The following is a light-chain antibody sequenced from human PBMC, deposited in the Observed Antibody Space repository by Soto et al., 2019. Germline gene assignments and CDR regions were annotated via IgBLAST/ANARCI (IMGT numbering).Light chain of an antibody. J-gene: IGKJ4*01. CDR3: QHLYSYPLT. V-gene: IGKV1-9*01. CDR2: AAS. Sequence: IPVTQSPSSLSASVGDRVTITCRASQGITSYLAWYQQKPGKAPKLLIYAASALQTGVSSRFSGSGYGTDFALTISNLQPEYFATYFCQHLYSYPLTFGGGTTVEF. CDR1: QGITSY.